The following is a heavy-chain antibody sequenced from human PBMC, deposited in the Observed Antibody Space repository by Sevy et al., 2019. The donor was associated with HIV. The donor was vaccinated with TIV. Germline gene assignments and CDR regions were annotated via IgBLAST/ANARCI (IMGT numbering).Heavy chain of an antibody. Sequence: SETLSLTCTVSGGSISSGDYYWSWIRQPPGKGLEWIGYIYYSGSTYYHPSLKSRVTISVDTSKNQLSLKLSSVTAADTAVYYCARSKPPSKKYYYDSSGYYYAGGYFDYWGQGTLVTVSS. V-gene: IGHV4-30-4*02. J-gene: IGHJ4*02. CDR1: GGSISSGDYY. CDR2: IYYSGST. D-gene: IGHD3-22*01. CDR3: ARSKPPSKKYYYDSSGYYYAGGYFDY.